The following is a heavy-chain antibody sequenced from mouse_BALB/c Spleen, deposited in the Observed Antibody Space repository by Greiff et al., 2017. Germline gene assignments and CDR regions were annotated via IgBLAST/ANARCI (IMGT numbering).Heavy chain of an antibody. D-gene: IGHD1-1*01. CDR1: GYTFTSYY. Sequence: VQLQQSGAELVKPGASVKLSCKASGYTFTSYYMYWVKQRPGQGLEWIGEINPSNGGTNFNEKFKSKATLTVDKSSSTAYMQLSSLTSEDSAVYYCTRRGYYYGSRAMDYWGQGTSVTVSS. CDR3: TRRGYYYGSRAMDY. CDR2: INPSNGGT. V-gene: IGHV1S81*02. J-gene: IGHJ4*01.